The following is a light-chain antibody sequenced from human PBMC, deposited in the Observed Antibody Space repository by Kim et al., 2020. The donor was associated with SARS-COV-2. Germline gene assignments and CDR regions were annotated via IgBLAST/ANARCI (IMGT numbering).Light chain of an antibody. CDR2: DAS. J-gene: IGKJ2*03. CDR3: HQYIRSPYS. V-gene: IGKV3-20*01. CDR1: QRISSNY. Sequence: PGERATLSCRANQRISSNYLAWYQHKPGQSPRLLIHDASNRATGIPDRFSGSGSGTDFTLTISRLEPEDFAVYYCHQYIRSPYSFGQGTKLEI.